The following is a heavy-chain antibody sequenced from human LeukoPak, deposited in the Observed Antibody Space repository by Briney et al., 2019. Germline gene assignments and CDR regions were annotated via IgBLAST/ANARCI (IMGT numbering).Heavy chain of an antibody. CDR1: GYTFTGYY. CDR3: ARALALRFLEWSPFDY. V-gene: IGHV1-2*02. J-gene: IGHJ4*02. D-gene: IGHD3-3*01. CDR2: INPNSGGT. Sequence: GPVKVSCKASGYTFTGYYMHWVRQAPGQGLEWMGWINPNSGGTNYAQKFQGRVAMTRDTSISTAYMELSRLRSDDTAVYYCARALALRFLEWSPFDYWGQGTLVTVSS.